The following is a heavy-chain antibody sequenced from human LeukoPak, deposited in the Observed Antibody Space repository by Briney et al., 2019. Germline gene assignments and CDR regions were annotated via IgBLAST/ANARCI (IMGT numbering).Heavy chain of an antibody. V-gene: IGHV6-1*01. CDR2: TYYRSNWYN. D-gene: IGHD3-10*01. CDR1: GDIVSSNSAA. Sequence: SQTLSLTCAISGDIVSSNSAAWNWIRQSPSRGLEWLGRTYYRSNWYNDYAISVKGRITINPDTSKNQFSLQLNSVTPEDTAVYYCARARLHHNYGSGTSFDYWGQGTLVTVSS. J-gene: IGHJ4*02. CDR3: ARARLHHNYGSGTSFDY.